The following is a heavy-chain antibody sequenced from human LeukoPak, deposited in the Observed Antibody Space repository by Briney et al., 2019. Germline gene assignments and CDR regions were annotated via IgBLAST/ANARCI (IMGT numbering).Heavy chain of an antibody. Sequence: GGSLRLSCAASGFTFSSYAMHWVRQAPGKGLEWVAVISYDGSNKYYADSVKGRFTISRDNSKNTLYLQMNSLRAEDTAVYYCARDGAHIPSNMDVWGKGTTVTVSS. CDR1: GFTFSSYA. CDR3: ARDGAHIPSNMDV. V-gene: IGHV3-30-3*01. CDR2: ISYDGSNK. D-gene: IGHD2-21*01. J-gene: IGHJ6*03.